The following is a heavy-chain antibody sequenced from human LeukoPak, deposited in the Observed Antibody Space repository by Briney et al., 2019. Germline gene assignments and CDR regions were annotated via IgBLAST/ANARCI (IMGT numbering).Heavy chain of an antibody. CDR3: ARTGHSSGWSAYFDY. CDR1: GLSFGDYT. J-gene: IGHJ4*02. Sequence: GGSLRLSCEASGLSFGDYTMHWVRQPPGKGLEWVSLISRNGAATKYADSVRGRFTISRDNAKNSLYLQMNSLRVEDTAVYYCARTGHSSGWSAYFDYWGQGTLVTVSS. D-gene: IGHD6-19*01. V-gene: IGHV3-43*01. CDR2: ISRNGAAT.